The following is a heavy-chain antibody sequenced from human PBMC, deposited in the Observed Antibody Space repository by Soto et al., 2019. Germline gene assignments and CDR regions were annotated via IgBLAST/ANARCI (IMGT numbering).Heavy chain of an antibody. CDR3: ARDADTAMVTTWFDT. CDR1: GGNFNDYI. J-gene: IGHJ5*02. Sequence: QVQLVQSGAEVKKPGSSVKVSCKASGGNFNDYIISWVRQAPGQGPEWMGAIIPMFSTSNYAQKFQGRVTITADESTSTAYMELRSLRSADTAIYFCARDADTAMVTTWFDTWGQGTLVTVSP. D-gene: IGHD5-18*01. V-gene: IGHV1-69*12. CDR2: IIPMFSTS.